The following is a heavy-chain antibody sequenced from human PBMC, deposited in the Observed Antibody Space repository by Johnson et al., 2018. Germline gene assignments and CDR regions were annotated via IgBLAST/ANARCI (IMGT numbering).Heavy chain of an antibody. CDR1: GFPFIHAW. V-gene: IGHV3-15*01. D-gene: IGHD3-10*01. CDR2: IRSKADGETT. Sequence: VQLVESGRGLAKPGESLRLSRAASGFPFIHAWMRWVRQAPGEGLECVGRIRSKADGETTAYAAPVQGRFIISRADSTNPLYLQMNSRKIDDPAVYYCVTDVAGEYLGPFDSWGQGTLVTVSS. CDR3: VTDVAGEYLGPFDS. J-gene: IGHJ4*02.